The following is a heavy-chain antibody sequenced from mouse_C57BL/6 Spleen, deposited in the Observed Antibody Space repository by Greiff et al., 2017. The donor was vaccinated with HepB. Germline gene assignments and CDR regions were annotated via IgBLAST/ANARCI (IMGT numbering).Heavy chain of an antibody. CDR1: GFTFSSYA. J-gene: IGHJ2*01. D-gene: IGHD2-3*01. V-gene: IGHV5-4*01. CDR2: ISDGGSYT. Sequence: EVQLVESGGGLVKPGGSLKLSCAASGFTFSSYAMSWVRQTPEKRLEWVATISDGGSYTYYPDNVKGRYTISRDNSKNNLYLQMSHLKSEDTAMYYCAREDDGYASYFDYWGQGTTLTVSS. CDR3: AREDDGYASYFDY.